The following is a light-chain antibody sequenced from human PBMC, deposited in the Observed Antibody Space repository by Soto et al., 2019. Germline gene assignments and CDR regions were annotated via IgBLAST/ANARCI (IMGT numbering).Light chain of an antibody. J-gene: IGKJ4*01. V-gene: IGKV1-27*01. Sequence: DIQMTQAPSSLSASVGDRVTITCRARQDISTYLAWYQQKPGKVPKLLISAAYTLQSGVPPRFSGSGSGTDLTLTISSQQPEDVATYYCQKYDNAPLTFGGGTKVEIK. CDR3: QKYDNAPLT. CDR2: AAY. CDR1: QDISTY.